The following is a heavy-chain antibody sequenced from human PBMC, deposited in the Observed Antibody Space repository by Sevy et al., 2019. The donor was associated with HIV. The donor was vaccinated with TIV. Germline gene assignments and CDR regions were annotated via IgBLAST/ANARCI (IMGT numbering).Heavy chain of an antibody. Sequence: ASVKVSCKASGYSFTNYGIGWVRQAPGQGLEWMGWISGYNGYTNYAQNLQGRVTMTTDTSTSTGYMELRSLRSDDTAISYCAKEGKNIRSWFDPWGQGTLVTVSS. V-gene: IGHV1-18*01. CDR2: ISGYNGYT. CDR1: GYSFTNYG. J-gene: IGHJ5*02. D-gene: IGHD3-3*02. CDR3: AKEGKNIRSWFDP.